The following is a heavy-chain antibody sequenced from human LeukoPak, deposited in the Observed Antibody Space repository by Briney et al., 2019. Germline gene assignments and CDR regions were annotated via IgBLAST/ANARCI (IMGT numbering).Heavy chain of an antibody. Sequence: ASVKVSCMASGYTFTSYYLQWVRQAPGQGLEWMGIINPSGGSTTYAQKFQGRVTLTRDTSTTTVHMELSSLRSEDTAVYYCASTYSSSGCVDYWGQGTLVTVSS. CDR2: INPSGGST. D-gene: IGHD6-13*01. CDR1: GYTFTSYY. CDR3: ASTYSSSGCVDY. V-gene: IGHV1-46*01. J-gene: IGHJ4*02.